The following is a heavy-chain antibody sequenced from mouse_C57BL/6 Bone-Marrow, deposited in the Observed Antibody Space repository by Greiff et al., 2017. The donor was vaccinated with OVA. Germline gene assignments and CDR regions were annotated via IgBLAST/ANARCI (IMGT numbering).Heavy chain of an antibody. CDR1: GYTFTSYG. J-gene: IGHJ2*01. Sequence: LQESGAELARPGASVKLSCKASGYTFTSYGISWVKQRTGQGLEWIGKIYPRSGNTSYNEKFKGKATLTADKSSSTAYMELRSLTSEDSAVYFCARRKGVDYWVQGTTLTDSS. CDR2: IYPRSGNT. V-gene: IGHV1-81*01. CDR3: ARRKGVDY.